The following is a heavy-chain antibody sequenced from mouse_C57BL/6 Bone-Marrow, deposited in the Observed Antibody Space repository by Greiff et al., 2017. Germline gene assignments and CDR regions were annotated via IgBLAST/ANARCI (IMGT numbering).Heavy chain of an antibody. Sequence: VQLQQSSPALVQPADSEKITRRVYGNASCSSWMNCVKRRPGKGLEWIGRSYPGDGDTNYNGKFKGKATLTADKSSSTAYMQLSSLTSEDSAVYFCERFVYYRYYLAYPAQRTTLTVPS. CDR2: SYPGDGDT. V-gene: IGHV1-82*01. D-gene: IGHD2-2*01. CDR1: GNASCSSW. J-gene: IGHJ2*01. CDR3: ERFVYYRYYLAY.